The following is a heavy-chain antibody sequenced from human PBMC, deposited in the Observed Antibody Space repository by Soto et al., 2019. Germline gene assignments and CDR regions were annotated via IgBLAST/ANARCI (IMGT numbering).Heavy chain of an antibody. J-gene: IGHJ4*01. CDR1: GGSFSGYY. CDR2: INHSGST. CDR3: ARGRVTAMATKFDY. V-gene: IGHV4-34*01. D-gene: IGHD5-18*01. Sequence: TLSLTCAVYGGSFSGYYWSWIRQPPGKGLEWIGEINHSGSTNYNPSLKSRVTISVDTSKNQFSLKLSSVTAADTAVYYCARGRVTAMATKFDYWGHGTLVTVSS.